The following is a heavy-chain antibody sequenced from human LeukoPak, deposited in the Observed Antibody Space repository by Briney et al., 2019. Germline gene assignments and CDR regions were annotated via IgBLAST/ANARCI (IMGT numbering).Heavy chain of an antibody. V-gene: IGHV3-23*01. CDR3: AKVATTVTTRNYYFDY. CDR1: GFTFSSYA. Sequence: QTGGSLRLSCAASGFTFSSYAMSWVRQAPGKGLEWVSAISGSGGSTYYAESVKGRFTISRDNSKNTLYLQMNSLRAEDTAVYYCAKVATTVTTRNYYFDYCGQGTLVTVSS. CDR2: ISGSGGST. D-gene: IGHD4-17*01. J-gene: IGHJ4*02.